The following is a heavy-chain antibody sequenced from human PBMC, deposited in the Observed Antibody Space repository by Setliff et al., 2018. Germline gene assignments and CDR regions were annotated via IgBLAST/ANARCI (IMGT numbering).Heavy chain of an antibody. CDR3: ARDVFPYHYEGAFDI. V-gene: IGHV1-46*01. D-gene: IGHD3-22*01. CDR2: INPSSGRT. CDR1: GYTFTSHY. J-gene: IGHJ3*02. Sequence: GASVKVSCKASGYTFTSHYMHWVRRAPGLGLEWMGTINPSSGRTSYAQKFQGRVTMTRDTSTSTVYMDMSSLRSEDTAVYYCARDVFPYHYEGAFDIWGQGTRVTVSS.